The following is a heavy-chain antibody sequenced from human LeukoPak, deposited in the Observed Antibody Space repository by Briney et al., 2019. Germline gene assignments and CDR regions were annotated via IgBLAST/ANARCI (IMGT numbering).Heavy chain of an antibody. Sequence: SETLSLTCTVSGGSISSYYWSWIRQPPGKGLEWIGYIYYSGSTNYNPSLKSRVTISVDTSKDQLSLKLTSVTTADTAVYYCARDASNGYYFDYWGQGILVTVSS. D-gene: IGHD3-22*01. CDR1: GGSISSYY. V-gene: IGHV4-59*01. J-gene: IGHJ4*02. CDR2: IYYSGST. CDR3: ARDASNGYYFDY.